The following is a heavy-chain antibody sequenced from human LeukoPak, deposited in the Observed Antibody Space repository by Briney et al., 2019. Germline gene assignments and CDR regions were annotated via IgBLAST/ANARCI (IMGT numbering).Heavy chain of an antibody. D-gene: IGHD3-10*01. V-gene: IGHV3-30-3*01. CDR2: ISYDGSNK. CDR3: ARDHVLLWFGKPKDSTYYYYYYGMDV. CDR1: GFTFSSYA. J-gene: IGHJ6*02. Sequence: GGSLRLSCAASGFTFSSYAMHWVRQAPGKGLEWVAVISYDGSNKYYADSVKGRFTISRDNSKNTLYLQMNSLRAEDTAVYYCARDHVLLWFGKPKDSTYYYYYYGMDVWGQGTTVTVSS.